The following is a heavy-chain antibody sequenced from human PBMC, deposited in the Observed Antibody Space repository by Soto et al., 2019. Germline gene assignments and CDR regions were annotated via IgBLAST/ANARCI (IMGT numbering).Heavy chain of an antibody. J-gene: IGHJ3*02. D-gene: IGHD3-3*01. CDR3: ARLESPGDAFDI. V-gene: IGHV1-69*13. CDR1: GGTFSSYA. Sequence: SVKVSCKASGGTFSSYAISWVRQAPGQGLEWMGGIIPIFGTANYAQKFQGRVTITADESTSTAYMELSSLRSEDTAVYYCARLESPGDAFDIWGQGTMVTVSS. CDR2: IIPIFGTA.